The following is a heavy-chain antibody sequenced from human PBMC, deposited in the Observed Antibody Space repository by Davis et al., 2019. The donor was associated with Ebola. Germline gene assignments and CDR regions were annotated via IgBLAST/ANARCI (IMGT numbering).Heavy chain of an antibody. V-gene: IGHV3-72*01. CDR1: GFTFSDYY. CDR2: HRNKANGYTT. CDR3: VVSYIGGHRYFDY. J-gene: IGHJ4*02. Sequence: PGGSLRLSCVASGFTFSDYYTDWVRQAPGKGLEWVGRHRNKANGYTTEYAASVSGRFTVSRDDSENSMYLQMNSLKTEDTAVYYCVVSYIGGHRYFDYWGQGTLVTVSS. D-gene: IGHD3-16*01.